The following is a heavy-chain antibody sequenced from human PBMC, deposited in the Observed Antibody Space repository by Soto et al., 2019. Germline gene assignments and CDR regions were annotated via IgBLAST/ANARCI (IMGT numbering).Heavy chain of an antibody. V-gene: IGHV1-8*01. CDR1: GYTFISYD. Sequence: ASVKVSCKASGYTFISYDINWVRQATGQGPEWMGWMNPNSGNTGYAQKFQGRVTMSRNTSISTAYMELSSLTSDDTAVYYCARAVPAAKLNMDFWAKGTTVTVSS. CDR3: ARAVPAAKLNMDF. J-gene: IGHJ6*03. D-gene: IGHD2-2*01. CDR2: MNPNSGNT.